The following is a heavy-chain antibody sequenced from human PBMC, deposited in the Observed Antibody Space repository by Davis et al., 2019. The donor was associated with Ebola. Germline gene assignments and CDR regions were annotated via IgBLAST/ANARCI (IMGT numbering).Heavy chain of an antibody. Sequence: GGSLRLSCAASGFTFSSYGMHWVRQAPGKGLEWVAVIWYDGSNKYYANSVKGRFTISRDNSKNTLYLQMNSLRAEDTAVYYCAKGDSGYDWPYGMDVWGQGTTVTVSS. CDR2: IWYDGSNK. CDR1: GFTFSSYG. J-gene: IGHJ6*02. CDR3: AKGDSGYDWPYGMDV. V-gene: IGHV3-30*02. D-gene: IGHD5-12*01.